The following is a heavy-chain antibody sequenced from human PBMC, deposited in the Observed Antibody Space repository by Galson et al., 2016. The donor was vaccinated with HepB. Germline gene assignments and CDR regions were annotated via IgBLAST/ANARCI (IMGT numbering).Heavy chain of an antibody. D-gene: IGHD2-2*01. CDR3: ARDWGYCSRTSCYAFDT. Sequence: SETLSLTCTVSGGSVISDSDYWTWIRQPPRKGLEWIGYIYHSGSTNYNPSLKSRLTMSVDTSKNQFSLKLGSLTAADTAVYYCARDWGYCSRTSCYAFDTWGQGTLVTVSS. J-gene: IGHJ4*02. CDR1: GGSVISDSDY. CDR2: IYHSGST. V-gene: IGHV4-61*01.